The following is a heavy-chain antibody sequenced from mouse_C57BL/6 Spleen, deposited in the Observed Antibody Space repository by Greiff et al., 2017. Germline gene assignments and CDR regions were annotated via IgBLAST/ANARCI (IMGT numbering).Heavy chain of an antibody. CDR2: IDPENGGT. CDR3: STGNYYNDSDY. CDR1: GFNITDDY. D-gene: IGHD2-13*01. Sequence: VQLQQSGAELVRPGASVKLSCTASGFNITDDYMHWVKQRPEQGLEWIGWIDPENGGTEYASKIQGKATITADTSSNTDYLQLSSLTSEDTAVCYGSTGNYYNDSDYWGQGTTLTVSS. V-gene: IGHV14-4*01. J-gene: IGHJ2*01.